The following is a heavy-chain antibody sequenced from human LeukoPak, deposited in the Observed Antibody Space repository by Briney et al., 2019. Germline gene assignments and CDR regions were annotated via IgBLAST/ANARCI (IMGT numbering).Heavy chain of an antibody. CDR1: GGTFSSYA. V-gene: IGHV1-69*05. J-gene: IGHJ3*02. Sequence: SVKVSCKASGGTFSSYAISWVRQAPGQGLEWMGGIIPIFGTANYAQKFQGRVTITTDESTSTAYMELSSLRSEDTAVYYCARDKDSSGLFAFDIWGQGTMVTVSS. D-gene: IGHD3-22*01. CDR3: ARDKDSSGLFAFDI. CDR2: IIPIFGTA.